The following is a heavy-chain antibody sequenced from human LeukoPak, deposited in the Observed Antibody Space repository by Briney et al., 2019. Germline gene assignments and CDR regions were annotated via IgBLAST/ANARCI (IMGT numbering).Heavy chain of an antibody. CDR2: ISGSDAGT. Sequence: SGGSLRLSCAASGFTFNKCAMSWVRQAPGKGLEWVSAISGSDAGTYYADSVKGRFTISRDNSKNTLYLQMNSLRAEDAAVYYCAKAPLGRCTGAICYSFDYWGQGTLVTVSS. J-gene: IGHJ4*02. D-gene: IGHD2-8*02. CDR1: GFTFNKCA. CDR3: AKAPLGRCTGAICYSFDY. V-gene: IGHV3-23*01.